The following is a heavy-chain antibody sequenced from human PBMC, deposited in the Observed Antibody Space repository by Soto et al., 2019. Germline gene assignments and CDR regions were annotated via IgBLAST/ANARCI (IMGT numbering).Heavy chain of an antibody. CDR3: ARDTKNDSSGYFFDY. CDR2: INSDGSST. CDR1: GFTFSSYW. V-gene: IGHV3-74*01. J-gene: IGHJ4*02. D-gene: IGHD3-22*01. Sequence: PGGSLRLSCAASGFTFSSYWMHWVRQAPGKGLVWVSRINSDGSSTSYADSVKGRFTISRDNAKNTLYLQMNSLRAEDTAVYYCARDTKNDSSGYFFDYWGQGTLVTVSS.